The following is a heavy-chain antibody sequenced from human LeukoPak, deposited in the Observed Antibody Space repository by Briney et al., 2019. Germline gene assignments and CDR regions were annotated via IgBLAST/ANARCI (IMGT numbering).Heavy chain of an antibody. D-gene: IGHD6-19*01. Sequence: ASVKVSCKASGYTFTSYDINWVRQATGQGLEWMGWMNPNSGGTNYAQKFQGRVTMTRDTSISTAYMELSRLRSDDTAVYYCARSPPQWLKPDYWGQGTLVTVSS. CDR3: ARSPPQWLKPDY. CDR1: GYTFTSYD. V-gene: IGHV1-2*02. J-gene: IGHJ4*02. CDR2: MNPNSGGT.